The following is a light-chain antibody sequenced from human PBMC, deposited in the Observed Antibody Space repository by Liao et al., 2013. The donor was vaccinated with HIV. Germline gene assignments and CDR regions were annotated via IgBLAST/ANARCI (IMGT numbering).Light chain of an antibody. Sequence: SYELTQPPSVSVAPGKTARITCGGDNIGDKGVHWYQQKPGQAPTLVIYYDTNRPSGIPERFSGSNSGNTATLTISRVEGGDXADYYCQVWDSSGDHPRVFGGGTKLTVL. CDR2: YDT. CDR3: QVWDSSGDHPRV. CDR1: NIGDKG. V-gene: IGLV3-21*04. J-gene: IGLJ3*02.